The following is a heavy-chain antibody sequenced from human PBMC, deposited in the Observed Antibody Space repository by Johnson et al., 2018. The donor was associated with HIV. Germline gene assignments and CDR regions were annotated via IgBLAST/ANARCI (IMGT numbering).Heavy chain of an antibody. CDR3: ARVRPNPTVTTRGAAFDI. CDR2: IRYDGSYK. D-gene: IGHD4-17*01. Sequence: QVQLVESGGGVVQPGGSLRLSCAASGFTFSSYVMHWVRQAPGKGLEWVAFIRYDGSYKYYADSVKGRFTISRDNSKNTLYLQMNSLRAEDTAVYYCARVRPNPTVTTRGAAFDIWGQGTMVTVSS. V-gene: IGHV3-30*02. J-gene: IGHJ3*02. CDR1: GFTFSSYV.